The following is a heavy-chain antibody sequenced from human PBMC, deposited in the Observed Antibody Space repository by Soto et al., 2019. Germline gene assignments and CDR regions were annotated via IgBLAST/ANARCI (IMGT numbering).Heavy chain of an antibody. Sequence: GGSGLSCAAAGFMFSSYGMSWVRQAPGKGLQWVATIHPSGGSTHYAESVRGRFTISRDNSRDTLYLQMNSLRAEDTAVYYCAKDPSTGPPDCWGQGALVTVSS. J-gene: IGHJ4*02. D-gene: IGHD3-9*01. V-gene: IGHV3-23*01. CDR2: IHPSGGST. CDR1: GFMFSSYG. CDR3: AKDPSTGPPDC.